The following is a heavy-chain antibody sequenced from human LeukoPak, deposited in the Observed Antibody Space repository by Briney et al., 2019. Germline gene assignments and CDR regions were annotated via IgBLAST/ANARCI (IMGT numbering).Heavy chain of an antibody. CDR1: GYTFTSYG. J-gene: IGHJ5*02. CDR2: ISAYNGNT. V-gene: IGHV1-18*01. Sequence: ASVKVSCKASGYTFTSYGISWVRQAPGQGLEWMGWISAYNGNTNYAQKLQGRVTMTTDTSTSTAYMELRSLRSDDTAVYYCARDHRAETITIFGVVIEGNWFDPWGQGTLVTVSS. D-gene: IGHD3-3*01. CDR3: ARDHRAETITIFGVVIEGNWFDP.